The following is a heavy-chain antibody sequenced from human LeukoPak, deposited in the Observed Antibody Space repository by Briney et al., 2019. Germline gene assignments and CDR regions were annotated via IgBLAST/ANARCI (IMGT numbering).Heavy chain of an antibody. Sequence: GASVKVSCKASGYSFVLYGISWVRQAPGQGPEWMGWISTYNGNTKYAEKFQGRVTMTEDTSTDTAYMELSSLRSEDTAVYYCAREVGVGMMSGYLYWGQGTLVTVSS. J-gene: IGHJ4*02. CDR1: GYSFVLYG. CDR2: ISTYNGNT. D-gene: IGHD3-9*01. CDR3: AREVGVGMMSGYLY. V-gene: IGHV1-18*01.